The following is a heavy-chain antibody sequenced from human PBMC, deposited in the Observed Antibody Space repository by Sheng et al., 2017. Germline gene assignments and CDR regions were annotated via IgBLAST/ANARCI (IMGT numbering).Heavy chain of an antibody. CDR3: ARHRGDYTDYGYAHYGLDV. Sequence: QVQLQQWGAGLLKPSETLSLTCGVYGGSFSGFYWSWIRQPPGKGLEWIGEINHRGTTGYNPSLNSRVTISVDTSKNHVSPDLTSVTAADTAVYFCARHRGDYTDYGYAHYGLDVWDQGP. D-gene: IGHD4-17*01. CDR1: GGSFSGFY. CDR2: INHRGTT. V-gene: IGHV4-34*01. J-gene: IGHJ6*02.